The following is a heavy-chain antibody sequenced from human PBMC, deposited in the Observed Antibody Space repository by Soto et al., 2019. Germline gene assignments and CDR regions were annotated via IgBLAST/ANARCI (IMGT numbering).Heavy chain of an antibody. CDR2: LIHGGST. CDR1: GASLGGFH. D-gene: IGHD3-16*01. V-gene: IGHV4-34*12. CDR3: ARSPLGYDYVRQTWREVGDSFDI. Sequence: SETLSLTCAIYGASLGGFHWTWLRQAPGKGLEWIGELIHGGSTNYNPSLKSRVSFSLDTSKKQFSLHLMSVTAADTAVYYCARSPLGYDYVRQTWREVGDSFDIWGRGTMVTVSS. J-gene: IGHJ3*02.